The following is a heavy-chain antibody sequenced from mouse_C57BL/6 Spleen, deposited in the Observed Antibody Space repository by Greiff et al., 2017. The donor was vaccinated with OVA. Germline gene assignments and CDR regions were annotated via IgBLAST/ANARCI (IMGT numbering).Heavy chain of an antibody. V-gene: IGHV5-4*03. CDR3: ARERYYGSRYFDV. J-gene: IGHJ1*03. CDR2: ISDGGSYT. D-gene: IGHD1-1*01. CDR1: GFTFSSYA. Sequence: EVKLVESGGGLVKPGGSLKLSCAASGFTFSSYAMSWVRQTPEKRLEWVATISDGGSYTYYPDNVKGRFTISRDNAKNNRYLQSSQLKSEDTSMYYCARERYYGSRYFDVWGTGTTVTVSS.